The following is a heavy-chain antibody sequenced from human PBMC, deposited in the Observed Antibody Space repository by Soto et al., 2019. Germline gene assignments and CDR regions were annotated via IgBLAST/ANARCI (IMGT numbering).Heavy chain of an antibody. Sequence: SQTLSLTCAISGDSVSSNSAAWNWIRQFPSRGLEWLGRTYYRSKWYNDYAVSVKSRITTNPDTSKNQFSLQLNSVTPEETAVYYCAREDKLNRGYNYNYYYGMDVWGQGTTVTVSS. CDR1: GDSVSSNSAA. CDR2: TYYRSKWYN. J-gene: IGHJ6*02. CDR3: AREDKLNRGYNYNYYYGMDV. V-gene: IGHV6-1*01. D-gene: IGHD5-12*01.